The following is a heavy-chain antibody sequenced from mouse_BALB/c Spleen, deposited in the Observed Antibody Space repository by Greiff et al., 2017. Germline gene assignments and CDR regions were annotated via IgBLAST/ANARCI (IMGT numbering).Heavy chain of an antibody. D-gene: IGHD3-3*01. CDR3: TRGDEAY. CDR2: IRLKSNNYAT. J-gene: IGHJ3*01. Sequence: EVKLMESGGGLVQPGGSMKLSCVASGFTFSNYWMNWVRQSPEKGLEWVAEIRLKSNNYATHYAESVKGRFTISRDDSKSSVYLQMNNLRAEDTGIYYCTRGDEAYWGQGTLVTVSA. V-gene: IGHV6-6*02. CDR1: GFTFSNYW.